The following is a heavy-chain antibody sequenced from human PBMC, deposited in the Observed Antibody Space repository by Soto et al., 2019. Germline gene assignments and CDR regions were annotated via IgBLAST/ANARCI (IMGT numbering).Heavy chain of an antibody. J-gene: IGHJ5*02. CDR1: GYTFTSYG. CDR3: VRDASSGYRGWWDP. D-gene: IGHD5-12*01. Sequence: GASVKVSCKASGYTFTSYGISWVRQAPGQGLEWMGLLIPYNGDRIYAQKFQGRVNLTTDTATNTAYMELGSLRSDDTAVYYCVRDASSGYRGWWDPWGQGTLVTVSS. CDR2: LIPYNGDR. V-gene: IGHV1-18*01.